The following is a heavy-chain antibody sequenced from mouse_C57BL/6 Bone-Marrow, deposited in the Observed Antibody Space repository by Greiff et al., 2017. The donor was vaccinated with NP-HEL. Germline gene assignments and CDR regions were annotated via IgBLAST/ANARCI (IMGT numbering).Heavy chain of an antibody. V-gene: IGHV1-69*01. CDR1: GYTFTSYW. CDR3: ARGRGNWGYAMDY. D-gene: IGHD4-1*01. J-gene: IGHJ4*01. Sequence: QVQLQQPGAELVMPGASVKLSCKASGYTFTSYWMHWVKQRPGQGLEWIGEIDPSDSYTNYNQKFKGKSTLTVDKSSSTAYMQLSSLTSEDSAVYYCARGRGNWGYAMDYWGQGTSVTVSS. CDR2: IDPSDSYT.